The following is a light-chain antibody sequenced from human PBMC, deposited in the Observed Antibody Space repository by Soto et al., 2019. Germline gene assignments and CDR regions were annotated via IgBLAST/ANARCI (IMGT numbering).Light chain of an antibody. CDR3: QQYSYYAT. V-gene: IGKV1-5*03. J-gene: IGKJ1*01. CDR2: KAS. Sequence: GDRVPITCRASQTISSWLAWYQQKPGKAPKLLIYKASTLESGVPSRFSGSGSGTDFTLTVTSLQPEDFATYYCQQYSYYATFGQGTKVEIK. CDR1: QTISSW.